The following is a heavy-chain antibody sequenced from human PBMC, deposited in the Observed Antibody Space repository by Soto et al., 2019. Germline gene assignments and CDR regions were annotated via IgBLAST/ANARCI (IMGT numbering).Heavy chain of an antibody. D-gene: IGHD3-3*01. Sequence: QVQLVESGGGVVQPGGSLRLSCAASGFTFSSFGMHWVRQAPGKGLEWVAMMWYDGTKEYYADSVKGRFTISRDNAKKTRYLQMNSRRVEDPAVYYCASVSSNLGVVGSLDSWGQGTPVTVSS. CDR3: ASVSSNLGVVGSLDS. J-gene: IGHJ4*02. CDR1: GFTFSSFG. CDR2: MWYDGTKE. V-gene: IGHV3-33*01.